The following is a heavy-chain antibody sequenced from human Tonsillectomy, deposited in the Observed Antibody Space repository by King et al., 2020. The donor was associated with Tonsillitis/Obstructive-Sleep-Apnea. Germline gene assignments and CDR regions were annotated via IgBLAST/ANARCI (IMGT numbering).Heavy chain of an antibody. CDR2: IYYSGCT. Sequence: VQLQESGPGLVKPSETLSLTCTVSGDSISSYYWSWIRQPPGKGLEWIGYIYYSGCTKYNPSLKSRVTISVDTSKNQFSLKLSSVTAADTAVYYCARQYNVYNWFDPWGQGTLVTVSS. V-gene: IGHV4-59*08. J-gene: IGHJ5*02. CDR1: GDSISSYY. D-gene: IGHD1-14*01. CDR3: ARQYNVYNWFDP.